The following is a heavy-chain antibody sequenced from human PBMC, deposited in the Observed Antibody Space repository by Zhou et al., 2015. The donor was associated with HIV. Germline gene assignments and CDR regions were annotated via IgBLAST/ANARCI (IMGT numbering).Heavy chain of an antibody. J-gene: IGHJ5*02. CDR2: INPNSGGT. CDR1: GGTFNTYS. V-gene: IGHV1-2*02. D-gene: IGHD2-15*01. CDR3: TRGGYCSGGSCYQNWFDP. Sequence: QVRLVQSGAEVKKPGSSVRVSCKASGGTFNTYSVTWVRQAPGQGLEWMGWINPNSGGTKFAQKFQGRVTMTSDTSITTAYMELTSLRFDDTAVYYCTRGGYCSGGSCYQNWFDPWGQGALVTVSS.